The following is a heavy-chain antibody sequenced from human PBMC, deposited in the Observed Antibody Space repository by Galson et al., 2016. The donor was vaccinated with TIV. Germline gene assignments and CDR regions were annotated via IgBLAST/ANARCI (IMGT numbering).Heavy chain of an antibody. V-gene: IGHV3-30*07. D-gene: IGHD1-26*01. CDR3: AREGGTYFDSYYYGMVV. CDR1: EFTFSAYA. CDR2: ISYDASNK. Sequence: SLRLSCAASEFTFSAYAMHWVRQAPGKGPEWVAIISYDASNKYYADSVKGRFTISRDNSKYTLYLQMNSLRAEDTAVYYCAREGGTYFDSYYYGMVVWDQGTTVTVSS. J-gene: IGHJ6*02.